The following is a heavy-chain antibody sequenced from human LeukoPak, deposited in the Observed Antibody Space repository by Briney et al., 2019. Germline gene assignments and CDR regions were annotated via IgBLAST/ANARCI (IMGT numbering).Heavy chain of an antibody. CDR1: GFTFSSYS. V-gene: IGHV3-23*01. J-gene: IGHJ4*02. Sequence: GGSLRLSCAASGFTFSSYSMSWVRQAPGKGLEWVSTFSGTGEITYYADSVKGRFTISRDNSKNTLYLQMNSLRAEDTAVYYCAKGGRSSSWFGSDYFDYWGQGTLVTVSS. CDR3: AKGGRSSSWFGSDYFDY. CDR2: FSGTGEIT. D-gene: IGHD6-13*01.